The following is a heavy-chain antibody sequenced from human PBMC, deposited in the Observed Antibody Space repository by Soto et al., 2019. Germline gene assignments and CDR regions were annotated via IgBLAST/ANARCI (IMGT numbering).Heavy chain of an antibody. CDR1: GFNFNIYA. CDR2: ISASAAQT. D-gene: IGHD6-25*01. V-gene: IGHV3-23*01. J-gene: IGHJ5*02. CDR3: AKPLTAGGSNS. Sequence: EALILESGGGLAQPGGSLTISCTASGFNFNIYAMSWVRQAPGKGLEWVSGISASAAQTYYAESVKGRFAISRDNSKSTLYLQLNRLTPEVTARYFCAKPLTAGGSNSWGPGTLVAVSS.